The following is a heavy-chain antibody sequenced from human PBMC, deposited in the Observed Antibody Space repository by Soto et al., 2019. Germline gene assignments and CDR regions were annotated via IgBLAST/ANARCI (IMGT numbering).Heavy chain of an antibody. Sequence: PXGSLILSCAASGGTLSNAWMSWVRQAPGKGLEWVGRIKSKTDGGTTDYAAPVKGRFTISRDDSKNTLYLQMNSLKTEDTAVYYCTTAGSGSYRYYYYYGMDVWGQGTTVTVSS. CDR1: GGTLSNAW. D-gene: IGHD1-26*01. CDR2: IKSKTDGGTT. V-gene: IGHV3-15*01. CDR3: TTAGSGSYRYYYYYGMDV. J-gene: IGHJ6*02.